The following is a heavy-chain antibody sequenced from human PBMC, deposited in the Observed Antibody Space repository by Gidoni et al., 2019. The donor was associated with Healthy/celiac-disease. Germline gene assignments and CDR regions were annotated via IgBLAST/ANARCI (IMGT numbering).Heavy chain of an antibody. V-gene: IGHV3-7*01. D-gene: IGHD6-13*01. CDR3: ARDRRSSSSGWYFDY. CDR2: IKQDGSEK. CDR1: GLTFSIYW. Sequence: EVQLVESGGGLVQPGGSLRLSCAASGLTFSIYWMCWVRQAPGKGLEWVANIKQDGSEKYYVDSVKGRFTISRDNAKNSLYLQMNTLRAEDTAVYYCARDRRSSSSGWYFDYWGQGTLVTVSS. J-gene: IGHJ4*02.